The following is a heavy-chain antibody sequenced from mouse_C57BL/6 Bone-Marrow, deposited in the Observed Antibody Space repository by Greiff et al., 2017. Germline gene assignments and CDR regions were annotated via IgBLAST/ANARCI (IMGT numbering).Heavy chain of an antibody. CDR1: GYTFTSYG. J-gene: IGHJ2*01. V-gene: IGHV1-81*01. Sequence: QVQLQQSGAELARPGASVKLSCKASGYTFTSYGISWVKQRTGQGLEWIGEIYPRSGNTYYNEKFKGKATLTADKSSSTAYMELRSLTSEDSAVYFCAILAPWRYWGQGTTLTVSS. CDR3: AILAPWRY. CDR2: IYPRSGNT.